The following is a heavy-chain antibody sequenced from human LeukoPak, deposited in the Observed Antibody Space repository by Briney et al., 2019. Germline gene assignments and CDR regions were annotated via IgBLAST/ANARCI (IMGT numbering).Heavy chain of an antibody. D-gene: IGHD1-26*01. CDR3: AREAPGVGATDY. CDR2: IYYSGST. V-gene: IGHV4-59*01. J-gene: IGHJ4*02. Sequence: SETLSLTCTVSGGSISSYYWSWIRQPPGKGLEWIGYIYYSGSTNYNPSLKSRVTISVDTSKNQFSLKLSSVTAADTAVHYCAREAPGVGATDYWGQGTLVTVSS. CDR1: GGSISSYY.